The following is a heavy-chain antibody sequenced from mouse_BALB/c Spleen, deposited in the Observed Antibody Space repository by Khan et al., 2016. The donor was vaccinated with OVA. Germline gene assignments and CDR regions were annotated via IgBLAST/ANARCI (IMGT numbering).Heavy chain of an antibody. CDR1: GFSLSNYG. CDR3: ARSYDYDGGGFAY. V-gene: IGHV2-9*02. D-gene: IGHD2-4*01. Sequence: QIQLVQSGPGLVAPSQSLSITCTVSGFSLSNYGIHWVRQPPGKGLEWLGVIWTGGITNYNSALMSRLSISKDNSKSQVFLKMNRLQTDDTAIYYCARSYDYDGGGFAYWGQGTLVTVST. CDR2: IWTGGIT. J-gene: IGHJ3*01.